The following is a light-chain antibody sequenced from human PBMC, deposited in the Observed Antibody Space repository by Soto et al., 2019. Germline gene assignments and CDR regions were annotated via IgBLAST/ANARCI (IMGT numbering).Light chain of an antibody. CDR3: QQLHTYPYT. J-gene: IGKJ2*01. CDR1: QGISSF. V-gene: IGKV1-9*01. CDR2: AAS. Sequence: DIQLTQSPSFLSASVGDRVTITCRASQGISSFLAWYQQKPGGTPKLLIYAASTLPSGVPSRFSGSGSGTDFTLTITSLQPEDFATDYCQQLHTYPYTFGQGTKLEIK.